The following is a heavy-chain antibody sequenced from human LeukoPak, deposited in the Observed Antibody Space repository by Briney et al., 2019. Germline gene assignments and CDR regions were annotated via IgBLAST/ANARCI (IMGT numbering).Heavy chain of an antibody. Sequence: GGSLRLSCAASGFTFSSYAMSWVRQAPGKGLEWVSAISGSGGSTYYADSVKGRFTISRGNSKNTLYLQMNSLRAEDTAVYYCAKRLAAAGTRYYYYGMDVWGQGTTVTVSS. V-gene: IGHV3-23*01. D-gene: IGHD6-13*01. CDR3: AKRLAAAGTRYYYYGMDV. CDR2: ISGSGGST. J-gene: IGHJ6*02. CDR1: GFTFSSYA.